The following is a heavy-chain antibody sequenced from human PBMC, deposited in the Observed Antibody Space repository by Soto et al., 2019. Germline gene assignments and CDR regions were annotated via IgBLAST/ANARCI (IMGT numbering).Heavy chain of an antibody. J-gene: IGHJ5*01. Sequence: SGPTLVNPTQTLTLTCTFSGFSFSINGVAVGWILQPPGQALEWLALIYWDDDQRYNPSLKNRLTITKDTSRNQVVLTMTNMDPVDTATYYCAHKRDVSRGFKSWGQGTLVTVSS. CDR2: IYWDDDQ. CDR1: GFSFSINGVA. CDR3: AHKRDVSRGFKS. V-gene: IGHV2-5*02.